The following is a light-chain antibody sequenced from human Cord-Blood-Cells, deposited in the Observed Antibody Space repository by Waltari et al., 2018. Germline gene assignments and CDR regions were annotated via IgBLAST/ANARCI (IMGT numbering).Light chain of an antibody. Sequence: QSALTQPPSASGSPGQSVTIPCTGTSSDLGGYNYVSWYQQHPGKAPKLMIYEVSKRPSGVPDRFSGSKSGNTASLTVSGLQAEDEADYYCSSYAGSNNLVFGGGTKLTVL. CDR2: EVS. CDR3: SSYAGSNNLV. J-gene: IGLJ3*02. V-gene: IGLV2-8*01. CDR1: SSDLGGYNY.